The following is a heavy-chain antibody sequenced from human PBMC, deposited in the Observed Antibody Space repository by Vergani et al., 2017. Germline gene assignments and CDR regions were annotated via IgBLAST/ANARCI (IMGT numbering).Heavy chain of an antibody. D-gene: IGHD2-2*01. CDR3: ARVVVPASMGANWFDP. CDR2: ISAYNGNT. Sequence: QVQLVQSGAEVKKPGASVKVSCKASGYTFTSYGISWVRQAPGQGLEWMGWISAYNGNTNYAQKLQGRVTMTTDTSTNTVYMELRSLRSDDTAVYYCARVVVPASMGANWFDPWGQGTLVTVSS. J-gene: IGHJ5*02. CDR1: GYTFTSYG. V-gene: IGHV1-18*01.